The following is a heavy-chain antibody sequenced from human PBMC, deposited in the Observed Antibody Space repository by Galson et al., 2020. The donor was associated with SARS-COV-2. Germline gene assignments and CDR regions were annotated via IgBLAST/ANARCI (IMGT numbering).Heavy chain of an antibody. J-gene: IGHJ6*02. CDR2: ISASTDSA. D-gene: IGHD3-9*01. V-gene: IGHV3-23*01. Sequence: LGESLKISCAASGFSFTAHAMSWVRQAPGKGLEWVSGISASTDSAYYADSVRGRCTISRDNSKSTLYLQMHSLRGDDTAVYYWAKHQPKTGYDFYDMDVWGRGTAVTVAS. CDR3: AKHQPKTGYDFYDMDV. CDR1: GFSFTAHA.